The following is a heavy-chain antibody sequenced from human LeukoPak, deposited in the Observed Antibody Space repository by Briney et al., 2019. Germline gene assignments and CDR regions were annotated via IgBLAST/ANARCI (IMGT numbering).Heavy chain of an antibody. Sequence: GGSLRLSCAASGFIFSISAMNWVRQAPGKGLEWVSALTGDDGNTYYADSVKGRFTISRDKSKTTLYLQMTSLRAEDTAVYYCAKVYGSGWYYFDYWGQGTLVTVSS. J-gene: IGHJ4*02. V-gene: IGHV3-23*01. D-gene: IGHD6-19*01. CDR2: LTGDDGNT. CDR3: AKVYGSGWYYFDY. CDR1: GFIFSISA.